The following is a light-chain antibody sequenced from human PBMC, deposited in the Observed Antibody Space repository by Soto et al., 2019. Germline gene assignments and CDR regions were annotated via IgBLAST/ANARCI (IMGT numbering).Light chain of an antibody. Sequence: EIQMTLSPSTLSASVGGRVTITCRASQSISSWLAWYQQKPGKAPKLLIYNASSLESGVPSRFSGSGSGTEFTLTISSLQPDDFATYYCQQYNSYSMTFGQGTRVDIK. J-gene: IGKJ1*01. CDR3: QQYNSYSMT. CDR2: NAS. V-gene: IGKV1-5*03. CDR1: QSISSW.